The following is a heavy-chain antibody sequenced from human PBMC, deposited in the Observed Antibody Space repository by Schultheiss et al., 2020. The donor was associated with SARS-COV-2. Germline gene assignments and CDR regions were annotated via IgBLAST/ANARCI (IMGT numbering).Heavy chain of an antibody. V-gene: IGHV1-58*01. CDR2: IVVGTGHT. Sequence: SVKVSCKASGFTFSTSAVQWVRQARGQRLEWIGWIVVGTGHTNYAQKFQGRVTMTEDTSTDIAYMEVSSLRSEDTAVYYCARDWGVVAVAGPFDYWGQGTLVTVSS. J-gene: IGHJ4*02. CDR1: GFTFSTSA. CDR3: ARDWGVVAVAGPFDY. D-gene: IGHD6-19*01.